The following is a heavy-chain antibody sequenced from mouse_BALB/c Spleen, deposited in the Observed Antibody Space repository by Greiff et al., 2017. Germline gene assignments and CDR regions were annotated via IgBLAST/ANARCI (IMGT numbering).Heavy chain of an antibody. Sequence: DVKLVESGGGLVQPGGSRKLSCAASGFTFSSFGMHWVRQAPEKGLEWVAYISSGSSTIYYADTVKGRFTISRDNPKNTLFLQMTSLRSEDTAMYYCASSRYPYAMDYWGQGTSVTVSS. D-gene: IGHD2-14*01. CDR2: ISSGSSTI. J-gene: IGHJ4*01. V-gene: IGHV5-17*02. CDR3: ASSRYPYAMDY. CDR1: GFTFSSFG.